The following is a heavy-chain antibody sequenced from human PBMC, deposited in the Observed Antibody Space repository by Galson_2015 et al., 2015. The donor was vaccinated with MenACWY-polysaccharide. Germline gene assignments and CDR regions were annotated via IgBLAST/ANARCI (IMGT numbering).Heavy chain of an antibody. J-gene: IGHJ5*02. Sequence: SLRLSCAASGFTFDDYTMGWFRQAPGKGLEWVGFIRNKVYSGTTEYAASVKGRFTISRDDSKSIAYLQMNSLKIEDTAVYYCTRGGAGGSYFRFNPWGQGTLVTVSS. D-gene: IGHD1-26*01. CDR1: GFTFDDYT. CDR2: IRNKVYSGTT. V-gene: IGHV3-49*03. CDR3: TRGGAGGSYFRFNP.